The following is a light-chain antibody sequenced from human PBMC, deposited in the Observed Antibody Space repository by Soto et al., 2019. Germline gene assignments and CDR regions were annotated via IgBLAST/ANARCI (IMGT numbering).Light chain of an antibody. V-gene: IGKV1-9*01. CDR2: SAS. J-gene: IGKJ4*01. CDR1: QGISSY. CDR3: QQLNSYPLT. Sequence: DIQITQSPWTLSAALGDRVTITRRSSQGISSYLAWNQQKPGKAPKLLIYSASTLQSGVPSRFSGSGSGTEFTLTISSLQPEDFATYYCQQLNSYPLTFGGGTKVDI.